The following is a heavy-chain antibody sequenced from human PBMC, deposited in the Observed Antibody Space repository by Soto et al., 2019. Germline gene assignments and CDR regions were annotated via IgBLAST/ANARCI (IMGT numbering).Heavy chain of an antibody. V-gene: IGHV5-51*01. CDR1: GYSFTSYC. Sequence: PGESLKISCKGSGYSFTSYCIGWVRQMPGKGLECMGIIYPGDSDTRYSPSFQGQVTISADKSISTAYLQWSSLKASDTAMYYCARTAAAGKYYYGMDVWGQGTTVTVSS. CDR2: IYPGDSDT. D-gene: IGHD6-13*01. J-gene: IGHJ6*02. CDR3: ARTAAAGKYYYGMDV.